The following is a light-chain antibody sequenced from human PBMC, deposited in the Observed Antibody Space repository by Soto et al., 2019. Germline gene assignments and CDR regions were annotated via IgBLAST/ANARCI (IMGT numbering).Light chain of an antibody. CDR1: RRDVGSYNF. V-gene: IGLV2-23*01. Sequence: QSVLTEPAAVSGSPGQSITISCTGSRRDVGSYNFVSWYQLLPGKAPRLIIFEADKRPSGVSSRFSGSKSGYTASLTISGLQAEDEADYLCCSYAGDSALIFGGGTKLTVL. CDR2: EAD. CDR3: CSYAGDSALI. J-gene: IGLJ2*01.